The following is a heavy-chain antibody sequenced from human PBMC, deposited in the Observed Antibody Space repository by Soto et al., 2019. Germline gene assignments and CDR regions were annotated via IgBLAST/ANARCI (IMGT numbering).Heavy chain of an antibody. CDR3: ARATYSSAYYDSPSWFDY. D-gene: IGHD3-22*01. J-gene: IGHJ4*02. CDR1: GYTFTSYG. V-gene: IGHV1-18*04. Sequence: ASVKVSCKASGYTFTSYGISWVRQAPGQGLEWMGWISAYNGNTNYAQKLQGRVTMTTDTSTSTAYMELRSLRSDDTAVYYCARATYSSAYYDSPSWFDYWGQGTLVTVSS. CDR2: ISAYNGNT.